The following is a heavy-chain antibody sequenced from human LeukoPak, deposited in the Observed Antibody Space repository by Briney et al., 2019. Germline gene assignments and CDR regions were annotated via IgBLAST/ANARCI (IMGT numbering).Heavy chain of an antibody. CDR1: GFMFSSNW. CDR3: AKEGRSLQTY. V-gene: IGHV3-7*03. CDR2: IKEDGTET. J-gene: IGHJ4*02. Sequence: GGSLRLSCAASGFMFSSNWMSWVRLAPGKGLEWVANIKEDGTETYCVDSVKGRFTISRDNAKNSLYLQMNSLRVEDTAVYYCAKEGRSLQTYWGQGTLVTVSS. D-gene: IGHD5-24*01.